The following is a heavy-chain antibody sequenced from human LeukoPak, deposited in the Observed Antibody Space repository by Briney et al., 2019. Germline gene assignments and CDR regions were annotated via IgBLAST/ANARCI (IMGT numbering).Heavy chain of an antibody. J-gene: IGHJ6*02. D-gene: IGHD6-19*01. V-gene: IGHV5-51*01. Sequence: GESLKISCKGSGYSFTSYWIGWVRQMPGKGLEWMGIIYPGDSDTRYSPSFQGQVTISADKSISTAYLQWSSLKASDTAMYYCARLNSSGSKKYGMDVWGQGTTVTVSS. CDR3: ARLNSSGSKKYGMDV. CDR2: IYPGDSDT. CDR1: GYSFTSYW.